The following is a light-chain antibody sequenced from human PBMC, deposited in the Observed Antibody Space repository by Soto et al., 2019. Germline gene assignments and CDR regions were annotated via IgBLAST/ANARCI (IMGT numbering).Light chain of an antibody. CDR1: QSVNSN. CDR2: AAS. CDR3: QQYNNWPAWT. J-gene: IGKJ1*01. V-gene: IGKV3-15*01. Sequence: EIVMTQSPATLSVSPGDRATLSCRASQSVNSNLAWYQQKPGQAPRLLIYAASTRATGIPARFSGTESGTEFTLIISSLQSEDFAVYYCQQYNNWPAWTFGQGTKVDIK.